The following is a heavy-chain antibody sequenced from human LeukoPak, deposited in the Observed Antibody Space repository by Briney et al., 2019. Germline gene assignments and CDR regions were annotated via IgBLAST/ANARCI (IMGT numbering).Heavy chain of an antibody. CDR2: IYTSGST. CDR3: ARAGDCSSTSCYREGWFDP. Sequence: SETLSLTCTVTGGSISSGSYYWSWIRQPAGKGLEWIGRIYTSGSTNYNPSLKSRVTISVDTSKNQFSLQLSSVTAADTAVYYCARAGDCSSTSCYREGWFDPWGQGTLVTVSS. CDR1: GGSISSGSYY. D-gene: IGHD2-2*02. J-gene: IGHJ5*02. V-gene: IGHV4-61*02.